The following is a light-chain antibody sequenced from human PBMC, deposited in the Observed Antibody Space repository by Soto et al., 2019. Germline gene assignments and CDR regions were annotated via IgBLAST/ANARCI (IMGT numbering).Light chain of an antibody. CDR3: MQALQTPWT. CDR1: QSLLHSNGYNY. J-gene: IGKJ1*01. CDR2: LVS. V-gene: IGKV2-28*01. Sequence: DIVMTQSPLSLPVTPGAPASISCRSSQSLLHSNGYNYLDWYLQKPGQSPQLLIYLVSNRASGVTDTFSGRGSGTDFTLNIIRVEAEDFGVYYSMQALQTPWTCGQGTKVVIK.